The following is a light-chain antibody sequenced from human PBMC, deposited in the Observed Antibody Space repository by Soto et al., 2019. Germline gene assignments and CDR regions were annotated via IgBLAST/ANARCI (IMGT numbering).Light chain of an antibody. CDR3: QQRSNWPSIFT. V-gene: IGKV3-11*01. CDR1: QSVSSY. CDR2: DAS. J-gene: IGKJ3*01. Sequence: EIVLTQSPATLSFSPLERSTLSGRASQSVSSYLAWYQQKPGQAPRLLIYDASNRATGIPARFSGSGSGTDFTLTISSLEPEDFAVYYCQQRSNWPSIFTFGPGTKVDIK.